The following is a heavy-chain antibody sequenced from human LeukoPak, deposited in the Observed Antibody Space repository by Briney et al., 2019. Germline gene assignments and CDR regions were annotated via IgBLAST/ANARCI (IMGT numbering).Heavy chain of an antibody. D-gene: IGHD1-1*01. J-gene: IGHJ4*02. CDR1: GGSISSSYYY. Sequence: SETLSLTCTVSGGSISSSYYYWGWIRQPPGRGLEWIGSIYYSGSTYYNPSLKSRVTITVDTSKNEFSLKLSSVTAADTAVYYCVRWTAGTTEDSWGQGTLVTVSS. V-gene: IGHV4-39*01. CDR3: VRWTAGTTEDS. CDR2: IYYSGST.